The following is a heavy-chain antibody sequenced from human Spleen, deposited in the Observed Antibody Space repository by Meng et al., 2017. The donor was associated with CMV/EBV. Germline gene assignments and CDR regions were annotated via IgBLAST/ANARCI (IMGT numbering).Heavy chain of an antibody. V-gene: IGHV3-11*04. CDR2: ISSSGSTI. D-gene: IGHD6-13*01. Sequence: GGSLRLSCAASGFTFSDYYMSWIRQAPGKGLEWVSYISSSGSTIYYADSVKGRFTISRDNAKNSLYLQMNSLRAEDTAVYYCARETVLAAAGTNYYYGMDVWGQGTTVTVS. J-gene: IGHJ6*02. CDR3: ARETVLAAAGTNYYYGMDV. CDR1: GFTFSDYY.